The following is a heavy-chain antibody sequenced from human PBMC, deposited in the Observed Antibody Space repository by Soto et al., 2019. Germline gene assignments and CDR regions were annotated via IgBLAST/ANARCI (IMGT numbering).Heavy chain of an antibody. V-gene: IGHV1-69*02. CDR3: ARLGITMVRGVITDIDY. D-gene: IGHD3-10*01. J-gene: IGHJ4*02. CDR1: GGTFRSYT. CDR2: SIPILGIA. Sequence: QVQLVQSGAEVKKPGSSVKVSCKASGGTFRSYTISWVRQAPGQGLEWMGRSIPILGIANYAQKFQGRVTITADKSTSTAYMELSSLRSEDTAVYYCARLGITMVRGVITDIDYWGQGTLVTVSS.